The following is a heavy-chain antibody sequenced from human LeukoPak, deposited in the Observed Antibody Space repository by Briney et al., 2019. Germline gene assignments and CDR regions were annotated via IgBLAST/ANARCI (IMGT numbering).Heavy chain of an antibody. J-gene: IGHJ5*02. CDR1: GLTFSSHW. CDR2: ITNDGSST. CDR3: EHQQGGNPGS. D-gene: IGHD1-14*01. V-gene: IGHV3-74*01. Sequence: GGSLRLSCAASGLTFSSHWMHWVRQAPGKGLGCDSRITNDGSSTTYAASVKGRFTISKDKAKKMLYLQGNSPRAEDTAVYYCEHQQGGNPGSWGQGTLVTVSS.